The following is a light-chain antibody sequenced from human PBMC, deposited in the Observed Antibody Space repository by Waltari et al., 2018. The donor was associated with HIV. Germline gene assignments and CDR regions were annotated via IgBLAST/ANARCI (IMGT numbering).Light chain of an antibody. CDR3: QVWDSGNVI. Sequence: SYEVTQRPSVSVALGQTAKITCGGNSIGAKSVHWYQQKAGQAPLLVIYADSGRPSGVPDRFSGSSSGNTATLTISRVQSGDEAHYYCQVWDSGNVIFGGGTKLTVL. CDR1: SIGAKS. J-gene: IGLJ2*01. CDR2: ADS. V-gene: IGLV3-9*01.